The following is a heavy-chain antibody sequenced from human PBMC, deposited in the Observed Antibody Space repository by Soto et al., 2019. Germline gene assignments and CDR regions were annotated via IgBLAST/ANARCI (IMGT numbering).Heavy chain of an antibody. J-gene: IGHJ4*02. Sequence: QLQLQESGSGLVKPSQTLSLTCAVSGGSISSGGYSWSWIRQPPGKGLEWIGYIYHSGSTYYNPSLKSRVTISVDRSKNQFSLKLSSVTAADTAVYYCASTYYYDSSGSPLAYFDYWGQGTLVTVSS. CDR1: GGSISSGGYS. CDR3: ASTYYYDSSGSPLAYFDY. CDR2: IYHSGST. V-gene: IGHV4-30-2*01. D-gene: IGHD3-22*01.